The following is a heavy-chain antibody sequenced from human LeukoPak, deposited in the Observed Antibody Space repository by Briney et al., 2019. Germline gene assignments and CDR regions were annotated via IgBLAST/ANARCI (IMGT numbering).Heavy chain of an antibody. D-gene: IGHD3-16*01. V-gene: IGHV1-2*02. CDR3: ARGKKGDRNWFDP. CDR2: INPHSGGT. Sequence: ASVKVSCKASGYTFTGYYMHWVRQAPGQGLEWMGWINPHSGGTNYAQKFQGRVTMTRDTSISTAYMELSRLRSDDTAVYYCARGKKGDRNWFDPWGQGTLVTVSS. CDR1: GYTFTGYY. J-gene: IGHJ5*02.